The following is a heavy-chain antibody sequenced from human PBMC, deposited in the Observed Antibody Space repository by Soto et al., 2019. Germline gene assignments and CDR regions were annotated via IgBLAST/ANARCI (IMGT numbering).Heavy chain of an antibody. CDR2: FDPEDGET. V-gene: IGHV1-24*01. D-gene: IGHD1-7*01. J-gene: IGHJ4*02. Sequence: ASVKVSCKVSGYTLTELSMHWVRQAPGKGLEWMGGFDPEDGETIYAQKFQGRVTMTEDTSTDTAYMELSSLRSEDTAVYYCATRTTGRHYFDYWGQGTLVTVSS. CDR1: GYTLTELS. CDR3: ATRTTGRHYFDY.